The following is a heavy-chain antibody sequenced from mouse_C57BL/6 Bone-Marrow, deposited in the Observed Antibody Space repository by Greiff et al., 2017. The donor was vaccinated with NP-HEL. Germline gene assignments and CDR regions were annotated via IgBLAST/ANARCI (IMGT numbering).Heavy chain of an antibody. J-gene: IGHJ3*01. V-gene: IGHV5-4*03. Sequence: EVKLVESGGGLVKPGGSLKLSCAASGFTFSSYAMSWVRQTPEKRLEWVATISDGGSYTYYPATVKGRFTISRDNAKNTLYLQMSHLKSEDTAMYYCARARRWLLRGFADWGQGTLVTVSA. CDR1: GFTFSSYA. D-gene: IGHD2-3*01. CDR3: ARARRWLLRGFAD. CDR2: ISDGGSYT.